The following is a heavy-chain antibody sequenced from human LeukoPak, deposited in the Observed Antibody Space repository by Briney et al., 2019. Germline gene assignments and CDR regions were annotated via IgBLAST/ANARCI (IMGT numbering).Heavy chain of an antibody. CDR1: GFTFGDYA. Sequence: QAGGSLRLSCTASGFTFGDYAMSWVRQAPGKGLEWVGFIRSKAYGGTTEYAASVKGRFTISRDDSKSIAYLQMNSLKTEDTAVYYCTRVTVCSSTSRYRYFDYWGQGTLVTVSS. D-gene: IGHD2-2*02. CDR2: IRSKAYGGTT. J-gene: IGHJ4*02. CDR3: TRVTVCSSTSRYRYFDY. V-gene: IGHV3-49*04.